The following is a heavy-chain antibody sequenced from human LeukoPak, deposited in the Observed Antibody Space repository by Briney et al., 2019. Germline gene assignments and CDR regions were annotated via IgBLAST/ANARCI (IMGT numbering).Heavy chain of an antibody. CDR2: ISYSGSA. Sequence: PSETLSLTCTVSGDSISTSTYYWGWIRQPPGKGLEWIGSISYSGSAYYNPSLKSRVTISVDTSKNQFSLKLSSLTAADTAVYYCARGVTMIVVVIHDWYFDLWGRGTLVTVSS. D-gene: IGHD3-22*01. V-gene: IGHV4-39*01. CDR3: ARGVTMIVVVIHDWYFDL. J-gene: IGHJ2*01. CDR1: GDSISTSTYY.